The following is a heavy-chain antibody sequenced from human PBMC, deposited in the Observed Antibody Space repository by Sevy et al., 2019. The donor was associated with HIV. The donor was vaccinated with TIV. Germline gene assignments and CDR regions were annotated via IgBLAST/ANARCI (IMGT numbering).Heavy chain of an antibody. CDR3: VRAIQLAASY. Sequence: GGSLRLSCEASAINIRDYWMNWVRQAPGKGLEWVPNINPDGSKIYYADSVKGRFTISGDSAKNSVFLQMTSLRAEDTAVYYCVRAIQLAASYWGQGMLVTVSS. CDR2: INPDGSKI. CDR1: AINIRDYW. D-gene: IGHD2-15*01. V-gene: IGHV3-7*02. J-gene: IGHJ4*02.